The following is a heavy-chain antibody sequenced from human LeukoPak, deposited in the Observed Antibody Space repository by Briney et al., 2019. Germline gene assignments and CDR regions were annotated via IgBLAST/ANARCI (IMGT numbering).Heavy chain of an antibody. J-gene: IGHJ4*02. V-gene: IGHV1-69*06. D-gene: IGHD2-2*01. Sequence: GASVKVSCKASGGTFSRNDISWVRQAPGQGLEWMGGTLPLLGTAKNAQKFQGRVTITADKSTSTAYMELSSLRSEDTAVYYCASGRTDIVVVPATLRNYYFDYWGQGTPVTVSS. CDR3: ASGRTDIVVVPATLRNYYFDY. CDR2: TLPLLGTA. CDR1: GGTFSRND.